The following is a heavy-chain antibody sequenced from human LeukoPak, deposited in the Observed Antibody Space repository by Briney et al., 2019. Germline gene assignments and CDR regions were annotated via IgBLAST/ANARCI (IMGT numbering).Heavy chain of an antibody. CDR3: ARQGDCSSTSCPDY. V-gene: IGHV4-59*08. CDR2: IYYSGST. D-gene: IGHD2-2*01. CDR1: GGSISSYY. J-gene: IGHJ4*02. Sequence: PSETLSLTCTVSGGSISSYYWSWIRQPPGKGLEWIGYIYYSGSTNYNPSLKSRVTKSVDTSKNQFSLKLSSVTTADTAVYYCARQGDCSSTSCPDYWGQGTLVTVSS.